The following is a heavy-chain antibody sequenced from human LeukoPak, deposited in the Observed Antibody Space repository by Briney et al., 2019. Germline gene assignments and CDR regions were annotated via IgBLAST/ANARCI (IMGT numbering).Heavy chain of an antibody. CDR1: GVTVSSNY. Sequence: GGSLRLSCAASGVTVSSNYMSWVRQAPGKGLEWVSVIYSCGSTYYSDSVKGRFTISRANSKNTLYLQMNSLRAEDTAVYYCARDDLYGSGYYYRMDVWGQGTTVTVSS. D-gene: IGHD3-10*01. J-gene: IGHJ6*02. CDR3: ARDDLYGSGYYYRMDV. CDR2: IYSCGST. V-gene: IGHV3-66*01.